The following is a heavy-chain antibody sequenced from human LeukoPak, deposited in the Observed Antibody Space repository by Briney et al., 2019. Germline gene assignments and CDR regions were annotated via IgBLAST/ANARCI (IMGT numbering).Heavy chain of an antibody. J-gene: IGHJ4*02. CDR2: ISGSGGST. D-gene: IGHD6-19*01. Sequence: GGSLRLSCAASGFTFNNYAMSWVRQAPGKGLEWVSGISGSGGSTYYTDSVKGRFTISRDNSRNTLYLQMNSLRAEDTAVYYCASQWLSIHVDYWGQGILVTVSS. CDR1: GFTFNNYA. V-gene: IGHV3-23*01. CDR3: ASQWLSIHVDY.